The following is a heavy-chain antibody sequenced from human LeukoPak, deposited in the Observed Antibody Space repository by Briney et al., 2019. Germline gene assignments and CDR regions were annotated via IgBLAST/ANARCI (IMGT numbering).Heavy chain of an antibody. CDR1: GFTFSTYA. D-gene: IGHD2-21*01. J-gene: IGHJ4*02. CDR3: AKCGHLGHYFDY. CDR2: ISGSGGST. V-gene: IGHV3-23*01. Sequence: PGGSLRLSCAASGFTFSTYAMSWVRQAPGKGLKWVSVISGSGGSTYYADSVKGRFTISRDNSKNTLFLQMNSLRADDTALYYCAKCGHLGHYFDYWGQGILVTVSP.